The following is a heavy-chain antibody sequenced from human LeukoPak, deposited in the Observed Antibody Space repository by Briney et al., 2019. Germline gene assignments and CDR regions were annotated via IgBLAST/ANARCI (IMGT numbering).Heavy chain of an antibody. V-gene: IGHV3-21*01. CDR1: GFTFSSYS. D-gene: IGHD2-15*01. J-gene: IGHJ6*02. CDR3: ARGGYCSGGSCYSYYYGMDV. CDR2: ISSSSSYI. Sequence: GGSLRLSCAASGFTFSSYSMNWVRQAPGKGLEGVSSISSSSSYIHYADSVKGRFTISRDNAKNSLYLQMDSLRAEDTAVYYCARGGYCSGGSCYSYYYGMDVGGQGTTVTVS.